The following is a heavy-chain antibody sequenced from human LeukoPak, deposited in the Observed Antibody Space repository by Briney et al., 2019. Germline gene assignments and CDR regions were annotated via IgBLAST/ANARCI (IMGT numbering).Heavy chain of an antibody. CDR3: ATLQSPTEPGRPIRWFDP. CDR1: GYTLTELS. CDR2: FDPEDGET. V-gene: IGHV1-24*01. Sequence: GASVKVSCEVSGYTLTELSMHWVRQAPGKGLEWMGGFDPEDGETIYAQKFQGRVTMTEDTSTDTAYMELSSLRSEDTAVYYCATLQSPTEPGRPIRWFDPWGQGTLVTVSS. J-gene: IGHJ5*02.